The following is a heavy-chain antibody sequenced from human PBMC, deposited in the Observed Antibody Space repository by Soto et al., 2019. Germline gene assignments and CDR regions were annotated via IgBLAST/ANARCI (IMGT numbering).Heavy chain of an antibody. Sequence: ETLSLTCAVYGGSFSGYYWSWIRQPPGKGLEWVSTISGSDDTTYYADFVKGRFTVSRDNSKNTLFLQMNSLRADDTAVFYCARVLFTATTAVDYWGQGTLVTVSS. CDR1: GGSFSGYY. D-gene: IGHD4-17*01. CDR2: ISGSDDTT. V-gene: IGHV3-23*01. J-gene: IGHJ4*02. CDR3: ARVLFTATTAVDY.